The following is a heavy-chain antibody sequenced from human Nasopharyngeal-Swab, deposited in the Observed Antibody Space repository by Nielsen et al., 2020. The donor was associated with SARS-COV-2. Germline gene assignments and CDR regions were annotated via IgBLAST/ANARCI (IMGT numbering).Heavy chain of an antibody. CDR3: ARVLNGGYRAHFDY. CDR2: IWYDGSNK. V-gene: IGHV3-33*01. CDR1: GFTFSSYG. D-gene: IGHD3-16*02. Sequence: GGSLRLSCAASGFTFSSYGMHWVRQAPGKGLEWVAVIWYDGSNKYYADSVKGRFTISRDNSKNTLYLQLNSLRAEDTAVYYCARVLNGGYRAHFDYWGQGTLVTVSS. J-gene: IGHJ4*02.